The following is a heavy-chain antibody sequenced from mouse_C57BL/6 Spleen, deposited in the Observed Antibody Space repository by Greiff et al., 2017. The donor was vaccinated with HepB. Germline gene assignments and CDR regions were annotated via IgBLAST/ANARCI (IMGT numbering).Heavy chain of an antibody. CDR2: IYPGSGST. CDR3: ARCYGRRCPYAMDY. Sequence: QVQLQQPGAELVKPGASVKMSCKASGYTFTSYWLTWVKQRPGQGLEWIGDIYPGSGSTNYNEKFKSKATLTVDTSSSTAYMQLSSLTSEDSAVYHCARCYGRRCPYAMDYWGQGTSVTVSS. CDR1: GYTFTSYW. J-gene: IGHJ4*01. V-gene: IGHV1-55*01. D-gene: IGHD1-1*01.